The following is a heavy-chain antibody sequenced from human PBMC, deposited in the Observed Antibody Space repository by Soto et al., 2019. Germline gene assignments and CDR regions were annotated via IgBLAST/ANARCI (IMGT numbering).Heavy chain of an antibody. CDR2: IFYDGSKQ. D-gene: IGHD3-16*02. J-gene: IGHJ4*02. Sequence: QVQLVESGGGVVHPGRSLRLSCAASGFTFSSYGVHWVRQAPGNGLEWVAVIFYDGSKQYYADSVKGRFTISRDNINNTVFLQLNRLKTEDTAVYYCARDRYRTGGDLDHWGQGTLVTVSS. CDR3: ARDRYRTGGDLDH. V-gene: IGHV3-33*01. CDR1: GFTFSSYG.